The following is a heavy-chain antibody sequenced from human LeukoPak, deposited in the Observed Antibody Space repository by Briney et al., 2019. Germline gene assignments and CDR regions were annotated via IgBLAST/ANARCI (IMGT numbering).Heavy chain of an antibody. D-gene: IGHD2-15*01. Sequence: SGESLKISCKGSEYSFATYWIGWVRQMPGQGLESMGTIFPGDSDTRYSPSFQGQVTISADKSISTAYLQWSSLKASDTAIYYCASEYCSGGNCYFDYWGQGTLVTVSS. V-gene: IGHV5-51*01. CDR1: EYSFATYW. CDR2: IFPGDSDT. J-gene: IGHJ4*02. CDR3: ASEYCSGGNCYFDY.